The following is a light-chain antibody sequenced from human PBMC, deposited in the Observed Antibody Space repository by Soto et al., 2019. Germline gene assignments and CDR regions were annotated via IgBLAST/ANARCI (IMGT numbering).Light chain of an antibody. CDR3: QQLTNYRFT. CDR1: QGINSF. CDR2: GAS. J-gene: IGKJ2*01. V-gene: IGKV1-9*01. Sequence: IPLTQSPSSLSASVGDRVTITCRASQGINSFLAWYQQKPGKAPKLLIYGASTLQSGVPSRFSGSGSGTDFTLTISSVETEDFATYYCQQLTNYRFTFGQGTKLQIK.